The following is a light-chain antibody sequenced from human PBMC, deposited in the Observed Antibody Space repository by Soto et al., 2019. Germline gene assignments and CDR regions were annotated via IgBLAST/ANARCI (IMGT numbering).Light chain of an antibody. V-gene: IGLV2-14*01. CDR3: CSYTSSSTLYV. J-gene: IGLJ1*01. CDR2: EVN. CDR1: SSDVGGYNY. Sequence: QSALTQPPSASGSPGQSVTISCTGTSSDVGGYNYVSWYQQHPGKAPKVMIYEVNNRPSGVSNRFSGSKSGNTASLTISGLQAEDEADYYCCSYTSSSTLYVFGTGTKVTVL.